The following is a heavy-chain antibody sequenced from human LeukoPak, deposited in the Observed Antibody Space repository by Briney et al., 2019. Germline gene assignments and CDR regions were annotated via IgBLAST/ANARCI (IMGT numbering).Heavy chain of an antibody. CDR3: ASRSHYYGSGSLGPDAFDI. J-gene: IGHJ3*02. D-gene: IGHD3-10*01. CDR2: IYYSGST. Sequence: SQTLSLTCTVSGGSISSGDYYWSWIRQPPGKGLERIGYIYYSGSTYYNPSLKSRVTISVDTSKNQFSLKLSSVTAADTAVYYCASRSHYYGSGSLGPDAFDIWGQGTMVTVSS. V-gene: IGHV4-30-4*08. CDR1: GGSISSGDYY.